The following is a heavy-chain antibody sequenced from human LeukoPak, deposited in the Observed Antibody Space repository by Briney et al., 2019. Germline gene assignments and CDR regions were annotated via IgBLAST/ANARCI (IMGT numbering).Heavy chain of an antibody. V-gene: IGHV4-34*01. Sequence: SETLSLTCAVYGGSFSGYYWSWIRQPPGKVLEWIGEINHSGSTNYNPSLKSRVTISVDTSKNQFSLKLSSVTAADTAVYYCARGRGITFGGVIVRFWFDPWGQGTLVTVSS. CDR1: GGSFSGYY. CDR2: INHSGST. J-gene: IGHJ5*02. D-gene: IGHD3-16*02. CDR3: ARGRGITFGGVIVRFWFDP.